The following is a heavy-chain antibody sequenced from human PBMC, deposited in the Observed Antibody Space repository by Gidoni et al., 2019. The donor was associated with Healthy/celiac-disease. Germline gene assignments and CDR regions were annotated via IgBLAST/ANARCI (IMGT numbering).Heavy chain of an antibody. V-gene: IGHV3-23*01. CDR3: AKEVVTPDYYYYVMDV. CDR1: GFPFGSYA. Sequence: EVQLLESGGGLYKLGGSLRLSFPASGFPFGSYALSWVRQGPGKGLGLVSSMSVSGGSTYYADSGKIRFTISRYNSKNTLYLQMHSRRAEDTAVYYWAKEVVTPDYYYYVMDVWGQGTTVTVFS. J-gene: IGHJ6*02. D-gene: IGHD2-21*02. CDR2: MSVSGGST.